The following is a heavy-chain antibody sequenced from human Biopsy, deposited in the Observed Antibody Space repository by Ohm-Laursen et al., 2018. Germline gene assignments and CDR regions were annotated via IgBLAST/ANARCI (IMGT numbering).Heavy chain of an antibody. J-gene: IGHJ2*01. CDR2: ISDIGSST. CDR1: GLTFAHFE. Sequence: SLRLSCAASGLTFAHFEMTWVRQAPGKGLEWVSAISDIGSSTFYSDSVKGRFTISRDNSKKTLYLQMNSLRAEDTAIYYCAKDQPDLAVVVAAHWYFDLWGRGTLVTVSS. V-gene: IGHV3-23*01. CDR3: AKDQPDLAVVVAAHWYFDL. D-gene: IGHD2-15*01.